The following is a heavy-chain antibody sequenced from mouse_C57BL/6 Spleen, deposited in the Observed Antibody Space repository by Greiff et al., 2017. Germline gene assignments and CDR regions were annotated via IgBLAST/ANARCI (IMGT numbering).Heavy chain of an antibody. Sequence: EVMLVESGGGLVKPGGSLKLSCAASGFTFSDYGMHWVRQAPEKGLEWVAYISSGSSTIYYADTVKGRFTISRDNAKNTLFLQMTSLRSADTAMYYCARERYDCAWFAYWGQGTLVTVSA. D-gene: IGHD2-4*01. CDR1: GFTFSDYG. J-gene: IGHJ3*01. V-gene: IGHV5-17*01. CDR3: ARERYDCAWFAY. CDR2: ISSGSSTI.